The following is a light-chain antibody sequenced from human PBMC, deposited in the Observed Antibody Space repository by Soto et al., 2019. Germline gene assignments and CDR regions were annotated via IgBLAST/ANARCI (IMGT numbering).Light chain of an antibody. CDR2: AAS. CDR3: QQSYSTPPWT. CDR1: QSIVTY. J-gene: IGKJ1*01. Sequence: DIQMTQSPSSLSASVGDRVTITCRASQSIVTYLNWYLQKPGKAPKLLIYAASNLQSGVPSRFSGSGSGTDFTLNISSLQPEDFATYFCQQSYSTPPWTFGQGTKVDIK. V-gene: IGKV1-39*01.